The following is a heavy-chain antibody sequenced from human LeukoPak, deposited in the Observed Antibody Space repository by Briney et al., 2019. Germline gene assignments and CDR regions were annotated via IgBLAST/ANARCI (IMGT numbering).Heavy chain of an antibody. D-gene: IGHD6-13*01. CDR1: SGSISSYY. CDR3: ARTKPGYSSSWNPFAY. CDR2: IYYSGST. Sequence: SETLSLTCTVSSGSISSYYGSWVRQPPGKGREWVGYIYYSGSTNYNPSLKSRVTISVDTSKNQFSMKLSSVSAADTAVYYCARTKPGYSSSWNPFAYWGQGTLVTVSS. V-gene: IGHV4-59*01. J-gene: IGHJ4*02.